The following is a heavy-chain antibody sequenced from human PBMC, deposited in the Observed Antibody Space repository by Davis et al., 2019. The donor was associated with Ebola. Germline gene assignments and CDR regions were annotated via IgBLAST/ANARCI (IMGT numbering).Heavy chain of an antibody. CDR3: VRDPALVVTGGGWFFGL. D-gene: IGHD2-21*02. V-gene: IGHV3-48*03. J-gene: IGHJ2*01. CDR2: IRGSGGTI. CDR1: GFTFSASE. Sequence: GESLKTSCAAPGFTFSASEMHWVRQAPGKGPEWVSSIRGSGGTIYYADPVKGRFTISRDNAKNSLYLQMNSLRAEDTAVYYCVRDPALVVTGGGWFFGLWGRGTLVTVSS.